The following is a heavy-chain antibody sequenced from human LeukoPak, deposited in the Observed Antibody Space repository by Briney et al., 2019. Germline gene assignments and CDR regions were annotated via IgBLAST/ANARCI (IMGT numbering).Heavy chain of an antibody. Sequence: SETLSLTCAVYGGSFSGYYWSWIRQPPGKGLEWIGEINHSGGTNYNPSLKSRVTISVDTSKNQFSLKLSSVTAADTAVYYCARRRYYYDSSGYYFRGANFDYWGQGTLVTVSS. CDR1: GGSFSGYY. J-gene: IGHJ4*02. D-gene: IGHD3-22*01. CDR2: INHSGGT. CDR3: ARRRYYYDSSGYYFRGANFDY. V-gene: IGHV4-34*01.